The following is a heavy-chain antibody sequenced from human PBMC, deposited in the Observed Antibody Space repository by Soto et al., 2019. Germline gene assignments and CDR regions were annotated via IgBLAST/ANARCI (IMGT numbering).Heavy chain of an antibody. CDR1: GYSFTSYW. CDR3: ARQDTFMVNGMDV. CDR2: ILPGDSDT. Sequence: SCKGSGYSFTSYWIGWVRQMPGKGLEWMGIILPGDSDTRYSPSFQGQVTISADKSISTAYLQWSSLRASDTAMYYCARQDTFMVNGMDVWGQGTTVTVSS. V-gene: IGHV5-51*01. D-gene: IGHD5-18*01. J-gene: IGHJ6*02.